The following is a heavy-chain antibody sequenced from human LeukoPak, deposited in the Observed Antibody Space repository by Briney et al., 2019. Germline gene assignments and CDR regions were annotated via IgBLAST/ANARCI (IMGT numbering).Heavy chain of an antibody. V-gene: IGHV1-18*01. D-gene: IGHD3-10*01. CDR2: ISRHNGNT. CDR1: GYSFSSFG. CDR3: ARHYLGAGSEDY. Sequence: ASVKVSCKASGYSFSSFGITWVRQAPGQGLEWMGWISRHNGNTDYAQRFRGRVTLTIDTSTTTPDMDVRDLIPDDTVVYYCARHYLGAGSEDYWGQGTLVSVSS. J-gene: IGHJ4*02.